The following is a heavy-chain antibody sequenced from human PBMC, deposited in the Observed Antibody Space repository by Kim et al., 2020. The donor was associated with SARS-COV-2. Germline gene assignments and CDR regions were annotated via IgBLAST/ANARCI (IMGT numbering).Heavy chain of an antibody. CDR3: ARRIGAAAATVGYFDL. CDR2: ISSSCSYV. V-gene: IGHV3-21*01. Sequence: GGSLRLSCAASGFSFSSYNMNWFRQAPGKGLEWVSSISSSCSYVYYADSLKGRFTISRDNAQHALYLQMDSLRAEDTAVYYCARRIGAAAATVGYFDLWGRGSLVTVSS. D-gene: IGHD6-25*01. J-gene: IGHJ2*01. CDR1: GFSFSSYN.